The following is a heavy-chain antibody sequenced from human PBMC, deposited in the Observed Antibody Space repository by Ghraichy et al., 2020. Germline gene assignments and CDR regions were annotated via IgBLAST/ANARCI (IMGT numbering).Heavy chain of an antibody. D-gene: IGHD3-22*01. CDR1: GGSISSYY. CDR2: IYYSGST. Sequence: SETLSLTCTVSGGSISSYYWSWIRQPPGKGLEWIGYIYYSGSTKYNPSLKSRVTISVDTSKNQFSLKLSSVTAADTAVYYCARELYYYDSSGPVFDYWGQGTLVTVSS. V-gene: IGHV4-59*01. CDR3: ARELYYYDSSGPVFDY. J-gene: IGHJ4*02.